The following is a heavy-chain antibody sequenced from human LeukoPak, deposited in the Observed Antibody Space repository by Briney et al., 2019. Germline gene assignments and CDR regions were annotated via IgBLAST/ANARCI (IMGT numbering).Heavy chain of an antibody. V-gene: IGHV3-23*01. D-gene: IGHD3-16*01. Sequence: GGTLRLSCAASGFTFSPYAMSWVRHAPGEGLEWVSGIYGNGRDKFYADSVKGRFTISRDNSKNILYLQMNSLSAEDTAIYYCAKDNYGGVYASWGQGTLVTVSS. CDR1: GFTFSPYA. CDR2: IYGNGRDK. J-gene: IGHJ5*02. CDR3: AKDNYGGVYAS.